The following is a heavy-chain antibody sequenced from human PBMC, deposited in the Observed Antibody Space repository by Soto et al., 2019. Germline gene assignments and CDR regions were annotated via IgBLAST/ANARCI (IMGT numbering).Heavy chain of an antibody. CDR3: AREGVVPAAISFYYYYYMDV. Sequence: GGSLRLSCTASGFTFSSYSMNWVRQAPGKGLEWVSYISSSSSTIYYADSVKGRFTISRDNAKDSLYLQMNSLRAEDTAVYYCAREGVVPAAISFYYYYYMDVWGEGTTVTVSS. D-gene: IGHD2-2*01. J-gene: IGHJ6*03. V-gene: IGHV3-48*01. CDR1: GFTFSSYS. CDR2: ISSSSSTI.